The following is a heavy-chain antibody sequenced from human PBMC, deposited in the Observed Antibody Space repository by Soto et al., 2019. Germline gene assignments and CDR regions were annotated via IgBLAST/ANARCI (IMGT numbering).Heavy chain of an antibody. CDR2: INHSGST. V-gene: IGHV4-34*01. D-gene: IGHD3-3*01. J-gene: IGHJ4*02. Sequence: SETLSLTCAVYGGSFSGYYWSWIRQPPGKGLEWIGEINHSGSTNYNPSLKSLVTISVDTSKNQFSLKLSSVTAADTAVYYCARGCYGYDFWSGYYTGYYFDYWGQGTLVTVSS. CDR3: ARGCYGYDFWSGYYTGYYFDY. CDR1: GGSFSGYY.